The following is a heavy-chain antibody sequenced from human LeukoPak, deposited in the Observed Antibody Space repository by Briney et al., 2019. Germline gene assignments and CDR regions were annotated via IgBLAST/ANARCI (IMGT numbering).Heavy chain of an antibody. CDR2: ISSSGSTI. CDR1: GFTFSDYY. J-gene: IGHJ6*02. CDR3: ARAYSSSWYSYYYGMDV. V-gene: IGHV3-11*01. D-gene: IGHD6-13*01. Sequence: SGGSLRLSCAASGFTFSDYYMSWIPQAPGKGLEWVSYISSSGSTIYYADSVKGRFTISRDNAKNSLYLQMNSLRAEDTAVYYCARAYSSSWYSYYYGMDVWGQGTTVTVSS.